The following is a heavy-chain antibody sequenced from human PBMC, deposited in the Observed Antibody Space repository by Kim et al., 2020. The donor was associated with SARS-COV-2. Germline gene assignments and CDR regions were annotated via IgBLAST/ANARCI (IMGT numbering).Heavy chain of an antibody. Sequence: GGSLRLSCAASGITFSSYAMSWVRQAPGKGLEWVSAISGSGGSTYYADSVKGRFTISRDNSKNTLYLQMNSLRAEDTAVYLCAKSGGVATGGFDYWGQGTLVTVSS. V-gene: IGHV3-23*01. J-gene: IGHJ4*02. CDR2: ISGSGGST. CDR3: AKSGGVATGGFDY. D-gene: IGHD5-12*01. CDR1: GITFSSYA.